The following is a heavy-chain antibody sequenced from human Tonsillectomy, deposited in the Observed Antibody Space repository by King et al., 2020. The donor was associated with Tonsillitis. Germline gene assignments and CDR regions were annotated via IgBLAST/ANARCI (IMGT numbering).Heavy chain of an antibody. J-gene: IGHJ5*02. CDR2: IYYSGST. V-gene: IGHV4-59*01. D-gene: IGHD2-2*01. Sequence: VQLQESGPGLVKPSETLSLTCTVSGGSISSYYWSWIRQPPGKGLEWIGYIYYSGSTNYNPSLKSRVTISVDTSKNQFSLKLSSVTAADTAVYYCARATDIVVVPAVNPRVQPRVAWFDPWGQGTLVTVSS. CDR1: GGSISSYY. CDR3: ARATDIVVVPAVNPRVQPRVAWFDP.